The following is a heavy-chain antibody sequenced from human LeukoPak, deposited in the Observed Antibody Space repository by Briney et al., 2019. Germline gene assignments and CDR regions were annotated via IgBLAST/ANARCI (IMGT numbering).Heavy chain of an antibody. D-gene: IGHD1-1*01. CDR2: IYHSGST. CDR1: GYSISSGYY. V-gene: IGHV4-38-2*02. J-gene: IGHJ4*02. Sequence: PSETLSLTCAVSGYSISSGYYWGWIRQPQGKGLEWIGSIYHSGSTYYNPSLKSRVTISVDTSKNQFSLKLSSVTAADTAVYYCARDPLERPFDYWGQGTLVTVSS. CDR3: ARDPLERPFDY.